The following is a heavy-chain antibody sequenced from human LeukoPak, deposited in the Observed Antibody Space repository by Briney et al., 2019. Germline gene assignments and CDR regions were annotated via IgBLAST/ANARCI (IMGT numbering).Heavy chain of an antibody. Sequence: SETLSLTCTVSGGSISSYYWSWIRQSPGKGLEWIGYIYYSGTTNYNPSLKSRVTISVDTSKNQFSLKLSSVTAADTAVYYCAREEGYYDTSGRYYYYYMDVWGKGTTVTVSS. J-gene: IGHJ6*03. CDR1: GGSISSYY. CDR2: IYYSGTT. D-gene: IGHD3-22*01. CDR3: AREEGYYDTSGRYYYYYMDV. V-gene: IGHV4-59*01.